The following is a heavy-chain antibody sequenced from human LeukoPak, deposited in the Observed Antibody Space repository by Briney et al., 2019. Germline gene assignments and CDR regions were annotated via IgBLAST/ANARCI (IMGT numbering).Heavy chain of an antibody. CDR1: GGTFSSYA. J-gene: IGHJ3*02. Sequence: GSSVKVSCKASGGTFSSYAISWVRQAPGQGLEWMGGIIPIFGTANYAQKFQGRVTITADESTSTAYTELSSLRSEDTAVYYCATPRYCSSTSCTLDAFDIWGQGTMVTVSS. D-gene: IGHD2-2*01. CDR2: IIPIFGTA. CDR3: ATPRYCSSTSCTLDAFDI. V-gene: IGHV1-69*01.